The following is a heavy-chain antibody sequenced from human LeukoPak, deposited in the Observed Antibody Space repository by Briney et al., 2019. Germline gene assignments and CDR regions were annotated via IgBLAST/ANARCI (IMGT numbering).Heavy chain of an antibody. CDR2: VHHSAVT. V-gene: IGHV4-38-2*01. CDR3: ARASHSPGAHYTFLDN. J-gene: IGHJ4*02. D-gene: IGHD1-26*01. Sequence: SETLSLTCAVSRSSINSDFYWCWIRQPPGKGLEWIGSVHHSAVTYYNPSLSSRITVSADTSKNQYSLKLTSVTAADTAVYYCARASHSPGAHYTFLDNWGQGTLVTVSS. CDR1: RSSINSDFY.